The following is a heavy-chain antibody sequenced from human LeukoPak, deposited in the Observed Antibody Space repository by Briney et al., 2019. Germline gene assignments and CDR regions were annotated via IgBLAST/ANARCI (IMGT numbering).Heavy chain of an antibody. CDR3: ARAILSFDP. Sequence: SETLSLTCTVSGGSISSYYWSWIRQPPGKGLEWIGYIYYSGSTNYNPSLKSRVTISVDTSKNQFSLKLSSVTAADTAVYYCARAILSFDPWGQGTLVTVSS. CDR1: GGSISSYY. D-gene: IGHD2/OR15-2a*01. V-gene: IGHV4-59*12. J-gene: IGHJ5*02. CDR2: IYYSGST.